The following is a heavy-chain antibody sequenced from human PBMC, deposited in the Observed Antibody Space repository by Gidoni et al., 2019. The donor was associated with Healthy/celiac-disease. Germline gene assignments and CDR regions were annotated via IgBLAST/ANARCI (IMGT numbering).Heavy chain of an antibody. V-gene: IGHV2-26*01. CDR3: ARILDYDSSGYAWGYFDL. D-gene: IGHD3-22*01. J-gene: IGHJ2*01. CDR2: ICSNYEK. Sequence: QVTLKESGPVLVKPPETLTLTCTVSVFPRSHARMGVSWIRQPPGKALEWLAHICSNYEKSYSTYRKSRLTISKDNSKSKVVLTMTNMDPVDTATYYCARILDYDSSGYAWGYFDLWGRGTLVTVSS. CDR1: VFPRSHARMG.